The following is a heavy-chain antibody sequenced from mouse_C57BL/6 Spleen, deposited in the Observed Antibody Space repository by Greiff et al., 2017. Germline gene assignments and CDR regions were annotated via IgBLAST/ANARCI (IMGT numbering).Heavy chain of an antibody. Sequence: VQLQQSGAELVRPGASVKLSCTASGFNIKDDYMHWVKQRPEQGLEWIGWIDPENGDTEYASKFQGKDTMTADTSSNTAYLQLSSLTSEDTAVYDCGYSKIREEYYYAMGYWGQGTSVTVSS. CDR1: GFNIKDDY. V-gene: IGHV14-4*01. CDR2: IDPENGDT. CDR3: GYSKIREEYYYAMGY. D-gene: IGHD2-5*01. J-gene: IGHJ4*01.